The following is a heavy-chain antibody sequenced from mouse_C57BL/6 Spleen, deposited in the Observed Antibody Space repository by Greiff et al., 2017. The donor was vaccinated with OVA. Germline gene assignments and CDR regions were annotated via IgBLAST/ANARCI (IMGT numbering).Heavy chain of an antibody. CDR3: ARGRLRYFDV. V-gene: IGHV1-80*01. D-gene: IGHD1-3*01. J-gene: IGHJ1*03. Sequence: QVQLKESGAELVKPGASVKISCKASGYAFSSYWMNWVKQRPGKGLEWIGQIYPGDGDTNYNGKFKGKATLTADKSSSTAYMQLSSLTSEDSAVYFCARGRLRYFDVWGTGTTVTVSS. CDR2: IYPGDGDT. CDR1: GYAFSSYW.